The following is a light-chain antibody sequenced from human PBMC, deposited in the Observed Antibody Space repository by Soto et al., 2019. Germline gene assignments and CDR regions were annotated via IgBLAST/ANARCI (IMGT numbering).Light chain of an antibody. J-gene: IGLJ1*01. CDR1: TSDVGSYDL. V-gene: IGLV2-23*02. CDR3: CSYAGGRSPYV. CDR2: EVS. Sequence: QSVLTQPASVSGSPGQSITISCTGTTSDVGSYDLVSWYQQHPGKAHKIMIYEVSKRPSGDSNRFSGSKSGNTASLTISGLQAEDEADYYCCSYAGGRSPYVFGTGTKVTVL.